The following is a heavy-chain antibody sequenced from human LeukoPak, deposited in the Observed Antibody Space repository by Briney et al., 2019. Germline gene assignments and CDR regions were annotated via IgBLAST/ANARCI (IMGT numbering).Heavy chain of an antibody. CDR2: VYYSGIT. V-gene: IGHV4-59*08. CDR3: ARLLGWSGPINWFDP. CDR1: GGSISSDY. D-gene: IGHD3-3*01. Sequence: SETLSLTCTVSGGSISSDYWSWIRQPPGKGLEWIGYVYYSGITNYNPSLKSRVTISVCTSKNHFSLKLTSVTAADTAVYYCARLLGWSGPINWFDPWGRGTLVTVSS. J-gene: IGHJ5*02.